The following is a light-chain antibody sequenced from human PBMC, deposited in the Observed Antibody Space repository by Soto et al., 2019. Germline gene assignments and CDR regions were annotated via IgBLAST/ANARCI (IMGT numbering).Light chain of an antibody. CDR3: QQYNTYFSLT. CDR1: QTISSW. J-gene: IGKJ4*01. V-gene: IGKV1-5*03. CDR2: KAT. Sequence: QSPTSLSASVGDIVTITCRASQTISSWVAWYQQRPGKAPKLLIYKATSLETGVPARFSGSGSGTEFTLTISGLQHDDFAYYYCQQYNTYFSLTFGGGTKVDIK.